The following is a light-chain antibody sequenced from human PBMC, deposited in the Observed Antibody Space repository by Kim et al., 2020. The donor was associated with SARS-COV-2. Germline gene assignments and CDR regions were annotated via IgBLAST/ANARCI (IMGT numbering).Light chain of an antibody. Sequence: QSVLTQPPSVSAAPGQKVTISCSGSSSNIGNNYVSWYQQLPGTAPKLLIYDNNNRHSGIPDRFSGSKSGTSATLGITGLQTGDEADYYCGTWDSSLSAYVVFGGGTQLTVL. CDR2: DNN. J-gene: IGLJ2*01. CDR3: GTWDSSLSAYVV. V-gene: IGLV1-51*01. CDR1: SSNIGNNY.